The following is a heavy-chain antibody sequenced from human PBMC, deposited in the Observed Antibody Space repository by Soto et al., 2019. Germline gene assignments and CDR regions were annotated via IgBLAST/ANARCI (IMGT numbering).Heavy chain of an antibody. D-gene: IGHD1-26*01. J-gene: IGHJ6*02. CDR1: GFTFSSYG. CDR3: AKTEVWDQDLYYYYGMDV. CDR2: ISYDGSNK. V-gene: IGHV3-30*18. Sequence: QVQLVESGGGVVQPGRSLRLSCAASGFTFSSYGMHWVRQAPGKGLEWVAVISYDGSNKYYADSVKGRFTISRDNSKNTLYLQMNSLRAEDTAVYYCAKTEVWDQDLYYYYGMDVWGQGTTVTVSS.